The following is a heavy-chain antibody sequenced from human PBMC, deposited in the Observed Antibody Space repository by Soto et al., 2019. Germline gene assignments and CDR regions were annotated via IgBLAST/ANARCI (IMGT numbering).Heavy chain of an antibody. D-gene: IGHD3-16*01. CDR1: GFSFTDYW. CDR2: VHSNGAIT. Sequence: EVQLVESGGNLVRPGGSLRLSCAASGFSFTDYWMHWVRQAPGKGLVWISHVHSNGAITSYADSVKGRFTISRDNTKNTVYLQINSLRAEDTAVYYCARGGVGSLDFWGQGTMVTVSS. J-gene: IGHJ3*01. V-gene: IGHV3-74*01. CDR3: ARGGVGSLDF.